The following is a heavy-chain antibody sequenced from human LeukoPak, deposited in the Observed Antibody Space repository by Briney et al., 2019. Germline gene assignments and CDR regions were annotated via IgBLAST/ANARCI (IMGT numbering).Heavy chain of an antibody. V-gene: IGHV4-59*08. CDR3: ARHGYYDFWSGYK. CDR1: GGSISSYY. D-gene: IGHD3-3*01. J-gene: IGHJ4*02. CDR2: IYYSGST. Sequence: SETLSLTCTVSGGSISSYYWSWIRQPPGKGLEWIGYIYYSGSTNYNPSLKSRVTISVDTSKNQFSLKLSSVTAADTAVYYCARHGYYDFWSGYKWGQGTLVTVSS.